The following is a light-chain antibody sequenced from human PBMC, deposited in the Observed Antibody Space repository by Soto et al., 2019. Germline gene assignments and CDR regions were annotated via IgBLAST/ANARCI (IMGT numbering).Light chain of an antibody. CDR1: QSVSNN. CDR2: GAS. V-gene: IGKV3-15*01. J-gene: IGKJ1*01. Sequence: IVMTQSPASLSVSPGEGATLSCRASQSVSNNLAWYQQKPGQAPRLLIYGASTRDTGIPARFSGSGSGTDFTLTISSLQSEDFAVYYCQQYNNWPRGTLGQGTKVEIK. CDR3: QQYNNWPRGT.